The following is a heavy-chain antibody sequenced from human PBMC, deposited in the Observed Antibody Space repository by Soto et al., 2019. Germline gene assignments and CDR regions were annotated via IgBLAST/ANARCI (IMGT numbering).Heavy chain of an antibody. CDR1: GFTVSSNY. CDR2: IYSGGST. CDR3: ARVGWALFLYFVY. J-gene: IGHJ4*02. Sequence: GGSLRLSCAASGFTVSSNYMSWVRQAPGKGLEWVSVIYSGGSTYYADSVKGRFTISRDNSKNTLYLQMNSLRAEDTAVYYCARVGWALFLYFVYWGQGTLVTVSS. D-gene: IGHD3-10*01. V-gene: IGHV3-66*01.